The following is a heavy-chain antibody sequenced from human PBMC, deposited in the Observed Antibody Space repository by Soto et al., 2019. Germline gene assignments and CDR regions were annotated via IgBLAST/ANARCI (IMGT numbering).Heavy chain of an antibody. J-gene: IGHJ5*01. CDR2: LDPSSTYI. CDR1: GFTFSAYT. D-gene: IGHD4-17*01. Sequence: EVPLVESGGGLVQPGGSLRLSCAASGFTFSAYTMNWVRQAPGKGLEWVSSLDPSSTYIYYADSVKGRFTLSRDNAKNSLFLRLNSLRADDTALYYCVRGSYGDYDSWGQGTLVTVSS. V-gene: IGHV3-21*02. CDR3: VRGSYGDYDS.